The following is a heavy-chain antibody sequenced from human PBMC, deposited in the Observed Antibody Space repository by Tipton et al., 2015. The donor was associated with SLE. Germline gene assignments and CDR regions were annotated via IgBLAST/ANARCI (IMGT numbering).Heavy chain of an antibody. Sequence: GSLRLSCAASGFTFSSYAMSWIRQAPGKGLEWVSVISGSGGDTFYGDSVKGRFTISRDDSKNTLYLQMDSLRVEDTAVYYCAKDHFRLANDYCGQGTLVTASS. CDR3: AKDHFRLANDY. D-gene: IGHD5-12*01. V-gene: IGHV3-23*01. CDR2: ISGSGGDT. CDR1: GFTFSSYA. J-gene: IGHJ4*02.